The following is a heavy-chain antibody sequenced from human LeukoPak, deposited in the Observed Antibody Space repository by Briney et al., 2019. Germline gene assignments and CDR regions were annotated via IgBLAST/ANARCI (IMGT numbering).Heavy chain of an antibody. V-gene: IGHV3-30*03. CDR3: ARANYYDSSGPHLFDY. CDR2: ISYDGSNK. J-gene: IGHJ4*02. Sequence: GGSLRLSCAASGFTFSSYGMHWVRQAPGKGLEWVAVISYDGSNKYYADSVKGRFTISRDNSKNTLYLQMNSLRAEDTAVYYCARANYYDSSGPHLFDYWGQGTLVTVSS. D-gene: IGHD3-22*01. CDR1: GFTFSSYG.